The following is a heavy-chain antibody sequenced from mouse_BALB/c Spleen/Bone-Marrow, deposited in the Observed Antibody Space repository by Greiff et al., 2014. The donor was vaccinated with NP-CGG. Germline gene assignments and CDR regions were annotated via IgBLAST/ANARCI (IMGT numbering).Heavy chain of an antibody. CDR3: ARSDYRYDPFAY. V-gene: IGHV1-69*01. CDR2: IDTSDSYT. Sequence: VQLQQSGAELVMPGASVKMSRKASGHTFTDYWMHWVKQRPGQGLEWIGAIDTSDSYTSYNQKFKGKATLTVDESSSTAYMQLSSLTSEDSAVYYCARSDYRYDPFAYWGQGTLVTVSA. D-gene: IGHD2-14*01. J-gene: IGHJ3*01. CDR1: GHTFTDYW.